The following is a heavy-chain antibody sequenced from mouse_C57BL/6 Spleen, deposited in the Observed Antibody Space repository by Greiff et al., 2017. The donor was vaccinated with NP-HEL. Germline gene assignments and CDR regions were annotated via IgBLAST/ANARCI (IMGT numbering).Heavy chain of an antibody. Sequence: QVTLKVCGPGILQSSQTLSLTCSFSGFSLSTSGMGVSWIRQPSGKGLEWLAHIYWDDDKRYNPSLKSRLTISKDTSRNQVFLKITSVDTADTTTYYCARINWAEAWFAYWGQGTLVTVSA. V-gene: IGHV8-12*01. CDR3: ARINWAEAWFAY. J-gene: IGHJ3*01. D-gene: IGHD4-1*01. CDR2: IYWDDDK. CDR1: GFSLSTSGMG.